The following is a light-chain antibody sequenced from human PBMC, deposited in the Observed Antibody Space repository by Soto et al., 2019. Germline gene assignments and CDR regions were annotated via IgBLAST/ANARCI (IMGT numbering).Light chain of an antibody. V-gene: IGKV1-33*01. CDR2: DAS. CDR1: QDISRY. J-gene: IGKJ3*01. Sequence: DIQMTQSPSSLAVSVGDRVTITCQASQDISRYLNWYQQKPGRAPKLLIYDASKMETGVPSRFSGSGSGTGFTFTITSLQPEDIGTYYCQQYDGLRVTFGPGTKVEIK. CDR3: QQYDGLRVT.